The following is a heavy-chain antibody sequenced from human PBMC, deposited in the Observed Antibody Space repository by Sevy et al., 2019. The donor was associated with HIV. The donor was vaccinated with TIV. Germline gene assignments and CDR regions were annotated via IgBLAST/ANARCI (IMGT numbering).Heavy chain of an antibody. CDR1: GGSISSSSYY. CDR2: IYYSGST. CDR3: ARGGYCSSTSCYMSSYYYGMDV. V-gene: IGHV4-39*01. Sequence: SETLSLTCTVSGGSISSSSYYWGWIRQPPGKGLEWIGSIYYSGSTYYNPSLKSRVTISVDTSKNQFSLKLSSVTAADTAVYYCARGGYCSSTSCYMSSYYYGMDVWGQGTTVTVSS. J-gene: IGHJ6*02. D-gene: IGHD2-2*02.